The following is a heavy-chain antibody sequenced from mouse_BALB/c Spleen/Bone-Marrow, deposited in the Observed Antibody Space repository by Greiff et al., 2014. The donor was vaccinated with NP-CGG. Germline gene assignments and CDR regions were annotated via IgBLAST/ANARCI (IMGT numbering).Heavy chain of an antibody. CDR3: AIYFYGSSGFAD. CDR2: IDPANGNT. V-gene: IGHV14-3*02. Sequence: LVESGAELVKPGASVKLSCTASGFNIKDTYMHWVKQRPEQGLEWIGRIDPANGNTKYDPKFQGKATITADTSSNTAYLQLSSLTSEDTAFYYCAIYFYGSSGFADWGQGTLVTVSA. J-gene: IGHJ3*01. D-gene: IGHD1-1*01. CDR1: GFNIKDTY.